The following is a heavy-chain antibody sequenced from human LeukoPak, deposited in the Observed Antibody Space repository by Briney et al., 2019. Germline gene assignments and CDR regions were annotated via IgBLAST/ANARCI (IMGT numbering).Heavy chain of an antibody. CDR3: ASQIPLSKYCSSTSCYGLGWFDP. Sequence: GESLKISCKGSGYSFTSYWIGWVRQMPGKGLEWMGIIYPGDSDTRYSPSFQGQVTISADKSISTAYLQWSSLKASDTAMYYCASQIPLSKYCSSTSCYGLGWFDPWGQGTLVTVSS. D-gene: IGHD2-2*01. CDR1: GYSFTSYW. CDR2: IYPGDSDT. V-gene: IGHV5-51*01. J-gene: IGHJ5*02.